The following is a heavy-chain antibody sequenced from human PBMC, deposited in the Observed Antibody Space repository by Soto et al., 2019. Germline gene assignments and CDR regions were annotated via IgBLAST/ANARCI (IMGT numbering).Heavy chain of an antibody. J-gene: IGHJ4*02. Sequence: PSETLSLTCTVSGGSISSYYWSWIRQPPGKGLEWIGYIYYSGSTNYNPSLKSRVTISVDTSKNQFSLKLSSVTAADTAVYYCARIRVDIVAELEYYFDYWGQGTLVTVSS. CDR2: IYYSGST. CDR3: ARIRVDIVAELEYYFDY. D-gene: IGHD5-12*01. CDR1: GGSISSYY. V-gene: IGHV4-59*01.